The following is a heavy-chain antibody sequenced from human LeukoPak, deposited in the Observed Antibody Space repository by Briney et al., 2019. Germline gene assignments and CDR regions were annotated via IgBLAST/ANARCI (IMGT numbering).Heavy chain of an antibody. CDR3: ARALGTGLVDY. CDR2: IYYTGST. D-gene: IGHD2-8*02. V-gene: IGHV4-39*07. J-gene: IGHJ4*02. CDR1: GGSISSSSYY. Sequence: PSETLSLTCTVSGGSISSSSYYWVWIRQPPGKGLEWIGSIYYTGSTYYNPSLKSRVTLSLDMSNKRFSLKLNSVTAADTAVYYCARALGTGLVDYWGQGTLVTVSS.